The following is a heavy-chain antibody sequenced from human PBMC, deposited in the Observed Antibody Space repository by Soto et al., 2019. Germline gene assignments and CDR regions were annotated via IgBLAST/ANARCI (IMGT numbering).Heavy chain of an antibody. CDR3: ARGHGVATTMGWFDP. CDR1: GFTFSSYG. V-gene: IGHV3-33*01. D-gene: IGHD5-12*01. Sequence: QVRLVESGGGVVQPGRSLRLSCEASGFTFSSYGIHWVRQAPGKGLEWVAVIWYDGSNKYYADSVKGRFSISRDNSKNTLYLLMNSLRAEDTAVYYCARGHGVATTMGWFDPWGQGTLDTVSS. CDR2: IWYDGSNK. J-gene: IGHJ5*02.